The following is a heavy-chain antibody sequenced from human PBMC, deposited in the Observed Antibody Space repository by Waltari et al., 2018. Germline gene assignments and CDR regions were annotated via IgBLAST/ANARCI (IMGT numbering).Heavy chain of an antibody. D-gene: IGHD5-12*01. V-gene: IGHV4-34*01. CDR2: ITDSGST. Sequence: QVQLKQWGAGMLKPSETLSLTCAVYGGSFSGDYWSWISQPPWKGMEWIGEITDSGSTNYTPSLKSRVTIAVDTSKNQFSLKLSSVTAADTAVYYCARRRYSGYDRLGFDLWGRGTLVTVSS. J-gene: IGHJ2*01. CDR1: GGSFSGDY. CDR3: ARRRYSGYDRLGFDL.